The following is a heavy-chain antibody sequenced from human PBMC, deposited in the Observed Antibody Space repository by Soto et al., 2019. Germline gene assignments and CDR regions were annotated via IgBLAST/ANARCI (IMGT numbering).Heavy chain of an antibody. CDR2: ISYDGSSE. Sequence: GGSLRLSCAASGFTIGSYSMHWVRQTPGKGLEWVALISYDGSSEFYADSVKGRFTISRDNSKNTLYLQMNSLRPEDTAVYYCARDQGGVRGIIIMCFDYWGQGTLVTVSS. D-gene: IGHD3-10*01. CDR1: GFTIGSYS. V-gene: IGHV3-30-3*01. CDR3: ARDQGGVRGIIIMCFDY. J-gene: IGHJ4*02.